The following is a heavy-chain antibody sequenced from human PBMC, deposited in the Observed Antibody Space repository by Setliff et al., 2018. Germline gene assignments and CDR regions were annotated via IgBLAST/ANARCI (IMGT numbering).Heavy chain of an antibody. J-gene: IGHJ4*01. CDR3: ARSDDNFQYPDY. D-gene: IGHD1-1*01. Sequence: SETLSLTCTVSGGSISSGGYYWSWIRQHPGKGLEWIGYIYYSGSTYYNPSLKSRVTISVDTSKNQFSLQLTSVTAADTAIYYCARSDDNFQYPDYWGQGTLVTV. CDR2: IYYSGST. V-gene: IGHV4-31*03. CDR1: GGSISSGGYY.